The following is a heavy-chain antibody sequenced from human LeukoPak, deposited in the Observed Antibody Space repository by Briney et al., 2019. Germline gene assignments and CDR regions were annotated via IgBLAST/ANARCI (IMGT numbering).Heavy chain of an antibody. J-gene: IGHJ4*02. Sequence: GESLKISCEGSGYSFSNYWLGWVRQMPGKGLEWMGIIYPGDSDTRYSPSFQGQVTISADKSISTAYLQWSSLKASDTAMYYCARVDYYDRSGYFDYWGQGTQVSVSS. CDR1: GYSFSNYW. V-gene: IGHV5-51*01. CDR3: ARVDYYDRSGYFDY. D-gene: IGHD3-22*01. CDR2: IYPGDSDT.